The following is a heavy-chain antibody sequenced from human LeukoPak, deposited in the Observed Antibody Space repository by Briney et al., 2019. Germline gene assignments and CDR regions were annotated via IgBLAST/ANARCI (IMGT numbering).Heavy chain of an antibody. CDR1: GFTFSSYG. CDR3: AKYYGYGDYYVTYAFDI. D-gene: IGHD4-17*01. CDR2: ISGSGGST. V-gene: IGHV3-23*01. Sequence: PGGSLRLSCAASGFTFSSYGMSWVRQAPGKGLEWVSAISGSGGSTYYADSVKGRFTISRDNSKNTLYLQMNSLRAEDTAVYYCAKYYGYGDYYVTYAFDIWGQGTMVTVSS. J-gene: IGHJ3*02.